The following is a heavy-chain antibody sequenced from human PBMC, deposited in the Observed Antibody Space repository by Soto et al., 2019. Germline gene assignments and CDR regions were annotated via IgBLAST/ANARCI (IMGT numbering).Heavy chain of an antibody. Sequence: PGGSLRLSCAASGFIFSSYAMSWVRRAPGKGLEWVSAISGSGDITYYGDSVKGRFTISRDNSKNTLSLQMDSLRAEDTAVYYCAKELWFGELPLYYYYYGMDVWGQGTTVTVSS. CDR2: ISGSGDIT. V-gene: IGHV3-23*02. D-gene: IGHD3-10*01. CDR3: AKELWFGELPLYYYYYGMDV. J-gene: IGHJ6*02. CDR1: GFIFSSYA.